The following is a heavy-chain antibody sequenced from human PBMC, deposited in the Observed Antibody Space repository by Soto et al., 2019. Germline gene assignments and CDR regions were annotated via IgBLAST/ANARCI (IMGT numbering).Heavy chain of an antibody. V-gene: IGHV1-69*02. CDR3: ASGGLWLPQYYFDY. Sequence: QVQLVQSGAEVKKPGSSVKVSCKASGGTFSSYTISWVRQAPGQGLEWMGRIIPILGIANYAQKFQGRVTITADKSTSTAYMELSSLRSEDTAVYYCASGGLWLPQYYFDYWGQGTLVTVSS. CDR2: IIPILGIA. CDR1: GGTFSSYT. J-gene: IGHJ4*02. D-gene: IGHD3-10*01.